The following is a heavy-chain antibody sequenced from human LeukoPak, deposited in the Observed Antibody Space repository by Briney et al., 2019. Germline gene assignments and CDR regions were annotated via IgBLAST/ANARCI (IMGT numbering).Heavy chain of an antibody. CDR3: AKGYGSNNWNYFDY. V-gene: IGHV3-9*03. J-gene: IGHJ4*02. D-gene: IGHD1-1*01. CDR2: ISWNSGNI. CDR1: GFTFDDYA. Sequence: GGSLRLSCAASGFTFDDYAMHWVRQAPGKGLEWVSGISWNSGNIDYADSAKGQFTTSRDNAKNSLYLQMNSLRAEDMALYYCAKGYGSNNWNYFDYWGQGTLVTVSS.